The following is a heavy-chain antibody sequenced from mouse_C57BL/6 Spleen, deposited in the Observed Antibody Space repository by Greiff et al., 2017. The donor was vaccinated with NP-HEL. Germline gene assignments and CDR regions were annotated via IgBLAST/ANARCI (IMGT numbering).Heavy chain of an antibody. CDR1: GYTFTDYN. D-gene: IGHD2-4*01. J-gene: IGHJ4*01. Sequence: EVQLQQSGPELVKPGASVKIPCKASGYTFTDYNMDWVKQSHGKSLEWIGDINPNNGGTIYNQKFKGKATLTVDKSSSTAYLELRSLTSEDTAVYYCARRHYYDYDGYAMDDWGQGTSVTVSS. V-gene: IGHV1-18*01. CDR3: ARRHYYDYDGYAMDD. CDR2: INPNNGGT.